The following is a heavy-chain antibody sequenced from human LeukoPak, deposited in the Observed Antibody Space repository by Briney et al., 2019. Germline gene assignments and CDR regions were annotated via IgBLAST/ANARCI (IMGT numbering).Heavy chain of an antibody. CDR3: AITARGVGIAAAGDDY. CDR1: GFTVSSNY. D-gene: IGHD6-13*01. J-gene: IGHJ4*02. V-gene: IGHV3-66*01. CDR2: IYSGGST. Sequence: GGSLRLSCAASGFTVSSNYMSWVRQAPGKGLEWVSVIYSGGSTYYADSVKGRFTISRDNSKNTLYLQMNSLRAEDTAVYYCAITARGVGIAAAGDDYWGQGTLVTVSS.